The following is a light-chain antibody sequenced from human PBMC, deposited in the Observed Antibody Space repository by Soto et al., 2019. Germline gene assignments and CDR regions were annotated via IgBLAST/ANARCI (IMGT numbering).Light chain of an antibody. J-gene: IGKJ1*01. V-gene: IGKV1-39*01. CDR1: QSISIY. CDR3: QQSSLSPWT. CDR2: DAS. Sequence: DIQMTQSPSSLSAFVGDRVTLTCRASQSISIYLNWYQQKPGQAPKLLIYDASSLQSGVPSRFSGSGSGTDFTLTISSLQPEDFATYYCQQSSLSPWTFGQGTKVEIK.